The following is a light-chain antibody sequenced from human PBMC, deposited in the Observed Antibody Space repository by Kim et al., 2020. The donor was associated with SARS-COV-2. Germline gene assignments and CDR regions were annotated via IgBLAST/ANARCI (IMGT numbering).Light chain of an antibody. V-gene: IGLV1-51*01. CDR1: SSNVGDND. CDR2: DNH. J-gene: IGLJ3*02. CDR3: ATWDDTLDVGV. Sequence: GQKVTISRSGSSSNVGDNDVSWYQHLPGTAPKLLIYDNHKRPSGTPDRFSGSKSGTSATLVITGLQTGDEADYYCATWDDTLDVGVFGGGTQLTVL.